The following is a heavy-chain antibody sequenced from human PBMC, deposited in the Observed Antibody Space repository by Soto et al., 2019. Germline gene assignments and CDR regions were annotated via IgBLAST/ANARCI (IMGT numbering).Heavy chain of an antibody. Sequence: QVQLVQSGAEVKKPGASVKVSCKASGYTFTSYGISWVRQAPGQGLEWMGWISAYNGNTNYAQKLQDRVTMTTDTSTSTAYMGLRGLGADETAGYYCARDRLGEYVWFDPWGQGTLGTGFS. CDR2: ISAYNGNT. CDR3: ARDRLGEYVWFDP. CDR1: GYTFTSYG. D-gene: IGHD3-16*01. J-gene: IGHJ5*02. V-gene: IGHV1-18*04.